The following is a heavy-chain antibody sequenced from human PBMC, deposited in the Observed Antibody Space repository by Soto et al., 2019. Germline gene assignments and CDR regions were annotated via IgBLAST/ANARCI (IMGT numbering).Heavy chain of an antibody. V-gene: IGHV4-59*01. CDR3: ARGYDFWSSYYFDY. CDR2: IYYSGST. D-gene: IGHD3-3*01. Sequence: SETLSLTCTVSGGSISSYYWSWIRQPPGKGLEWIGYIYYSGSTNYNPSLKSRVTISVDTSKNQFSLKLRSVTAADTAVYYCARGYDFWSSYYFDYWGQGTLVTVSS. J-gene: IGHJ4*02. CDR1: GGSISSYY.